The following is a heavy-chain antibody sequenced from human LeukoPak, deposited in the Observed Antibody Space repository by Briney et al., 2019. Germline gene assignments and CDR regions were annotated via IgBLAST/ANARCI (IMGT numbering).Heavy chain of an antibody. Sequence: GGSLRLSCAASGFTFSSYEMNWVRQAPGKGLEWVSYISSGGETIYYADSVKGRFTISRDNAKNSLYLQMNSLRDEDTAVYYCARADRDGNKRFLDWGQGTLVTVSS. CDR3: ARADRDGNKRFLD. CDR1: GFTFSSYE. J-gene: IGHJ4*02. CDR2: ISSGGETI. D-gene: IGHD5-24*01. V-gene: IGHV3-48*03.